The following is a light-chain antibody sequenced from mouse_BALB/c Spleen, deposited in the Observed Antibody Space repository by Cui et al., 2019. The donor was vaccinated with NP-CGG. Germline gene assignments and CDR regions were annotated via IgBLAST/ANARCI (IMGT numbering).Light chain of an antibody. CDR1: TGAVTTSNY. Sequence: QAVVTQESALTTSPGETVTLTCRSSTGAVTTSNYANWVQEKPDHLFTGLIGGTKNRAPGVPARFSGSLIGDKAALTITGAQTEDEAIYFCALWNSTHWVFGGGTKLTVL. J-gene: IGLJ1*01. CDR2: GTK. V-gene: IGLV1*01. CDR3: ALWNSTHWV.